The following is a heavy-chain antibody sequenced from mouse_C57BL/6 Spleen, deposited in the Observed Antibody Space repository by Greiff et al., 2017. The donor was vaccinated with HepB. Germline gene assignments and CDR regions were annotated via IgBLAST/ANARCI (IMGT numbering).Heavy chain of an antibody. J-gene: IGHJ2*01. V-gene: IGHV1-50*01. CDR3: AVWSFDY. CDR1: GYTFTSYW. CDR2: IDPSDSYT. D-gene: IGHD2-10*02. Sequence: VQLQQPGAELVKPGASVKLSCKASGYTFTSYWMQWVKQRPGPGLEWIGEIDPSDSYTNYNQKFKGKATLTVDTSSSTAYMQLSSLTSEDTAVYYCAVWSFDYWGQGTTLTVSS.